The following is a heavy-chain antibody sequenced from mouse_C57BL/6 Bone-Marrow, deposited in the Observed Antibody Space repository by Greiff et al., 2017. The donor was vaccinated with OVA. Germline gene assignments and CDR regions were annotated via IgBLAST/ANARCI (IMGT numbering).Heavy chain of an antibody. Sequence: QVQLQQSGAELVRPGASVTLSCKASGYTFTDYEMHWVKQTPVHGLEWIGAIDPETGGTAYNQKFKGKAILTADKSSSTAYMELRSLTSEDSAVYYGTRGWLLGESDAMDYWGQGTSVTVSA. D-gene: IGHD2-3*01. V-gene: IGHV1-15*01. CDR3: TRGWLLGESDAMDY. J-gene: IGHJ4*01. CDR2: IDPETGGT. CDR1: GYTFTDYE.